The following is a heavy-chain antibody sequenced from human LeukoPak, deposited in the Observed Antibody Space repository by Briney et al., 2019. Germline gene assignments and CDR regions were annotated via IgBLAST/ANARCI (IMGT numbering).Heavy chain of an antibody. J-gene: IGHJ4*02. V-gene: IGHV3-43*02. CDR1: GLNFDDSA. CDR2: ISADGGST. CDR3: AKESGIFDY. Sequence: PGGSLSLYCVASGLNFDDSAMHWVRQAPGKGLEWVSLISADGGSTFSADSVKGRFSISRDNSKNSLYLQVNSLRSEDTAMYYCAKESGIFDYWAQGTLVAVSP.